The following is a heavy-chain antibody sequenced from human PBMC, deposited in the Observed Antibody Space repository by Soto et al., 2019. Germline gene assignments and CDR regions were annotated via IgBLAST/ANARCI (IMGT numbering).Heavy chain of an antibody. CDR2: VYWNDDK. V-gene: IGHV2-5*01. CDR1: GISLSTSGVG. D-gene: IGHD1-1*01. Sequence: QITLKGSGPTLVKPTQTLTLTCTLSGISLSTSGVGLGWIRQTPGKALEWLALVYWNDDKHYSPSLKSRLTLTTDTSKNQAILTMTNTDPVDTPTYYCARGLATLPVFAFDIWGQGTVVTVSS. CDR3: ARGLATLPVFAFDI. J-gene: IGHJ3*02.